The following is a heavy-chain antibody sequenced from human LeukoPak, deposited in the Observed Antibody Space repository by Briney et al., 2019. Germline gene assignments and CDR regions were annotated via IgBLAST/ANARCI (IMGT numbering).Heavy chain of an antibody. J-gene: IGHJ4*02. V-gene: IGHV5-10-1*01. Sequence: GESLKISCKSSGYIYSSYRISWVRQMPGTGLEWMGRIDPSDSYTNYSPSFQGHVTISADKSISTAYLQWSSLKASDTAMYYCARQGSGIYYVDYWGQGTLVTVSS. CDR2: IDPSDSYT. D-gene: IGHD3-10*01. CDR1: GYIYSSYR. CDR3: ARQGSGIYYVDY.